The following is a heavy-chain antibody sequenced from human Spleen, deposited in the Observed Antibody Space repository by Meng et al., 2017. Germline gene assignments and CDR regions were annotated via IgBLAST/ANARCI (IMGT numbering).Heavy chain of an antibody. V-gene: IGHV4-34*01. CDR3: SNYIWGSEPTGVLS. CDR2: IYHSGTT. Sequence: QVQLLQWGAGLLKPAETLSLTCAVYGWSFSCYYWSWIRQPPGKGLEWIGEIYHSGTTNYNPSLKSRVTISVDKSKNQFSLKLSSVTAADTAVYYCSNYIWGSEPTGVLSWGQGTLVTVSS. CDR1: GWSFSCYY. J-gene: IGHJ5*02. D-gene: IGHD3-16*01.